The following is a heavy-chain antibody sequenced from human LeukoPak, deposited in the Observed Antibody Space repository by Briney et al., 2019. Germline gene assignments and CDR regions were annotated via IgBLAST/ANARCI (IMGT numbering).Heavy chain of an antibody. CDR1: GYSISSGYY. Sequence: SETLSLTCAVSGYSISSGYYWGWIRQPPGKGLEWIGSICHSGSTYYNPSLKGRVTISVDTSKNQFSLKLSSVTAADTAVYYCAREDTMVRGVIKSSYYYGMDVWGKGTTVTVSS. CDR2: ICHSGST. CDR3: AREDTMVRGVIKSSYYYGMDV. D-gene: IGHD3-10*01. J-gene: IGHJ6*04. V-gene: IGHV4-38-2*02.